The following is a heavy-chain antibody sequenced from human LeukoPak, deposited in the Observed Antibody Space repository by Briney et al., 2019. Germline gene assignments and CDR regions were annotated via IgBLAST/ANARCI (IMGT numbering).Heavy chain of an antibody. CDR3: ARKSDYDSSGYYPVYY. V-gene: IGHV3-11*01. CDR2: ISSSGSTI. J-gene: IGHJ4*02. D-gene: IGHD3-22*01. CDR1: GFTFSYYY. Sequence: GGSLRLSCAASGFTFSYYYMRWIRQAPGKGLEWVSYISSSGSTIYYADSVKGRFTISRDNAKNSLYLQMNSLRAEDTAVYYCARKSDYDSSGYYPVYYWGQGTLVTVSS.